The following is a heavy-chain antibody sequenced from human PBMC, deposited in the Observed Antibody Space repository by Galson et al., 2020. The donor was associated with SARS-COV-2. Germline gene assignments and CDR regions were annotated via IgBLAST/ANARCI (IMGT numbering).Heavy chain of an antibody. V-gene: IGHV3-23*01. J-gene: IGHJ5*02. CDR2: ISGSGGST. Sequence: GGSLRLSCAASGFTFSSYAMSWVRQAPGKGLEWVSAISGSGGSTYYADSVKGRFTISRDNSKNTLYLQMNSLRAEDTAVYYCAKSPFVCSSTSCYTLGWFDPWGQGTLVTVSS. D-gene: IGHD2-2*02. CDR3: AKSPFVCSSTSCYTLGWFDP. CDR1: GFTFSSYA.